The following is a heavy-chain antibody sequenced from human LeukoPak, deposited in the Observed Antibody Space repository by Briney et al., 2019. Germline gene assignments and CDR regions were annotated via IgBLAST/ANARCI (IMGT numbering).Heavy chain of an antibody. J-gene: IGHJ4*02. D-gene: IGHD6-25*01. CDR2: ITGRGEHI. CDR1: GFTFSSYG. V-gene: IGHV3-23*01. CDR3: AKDRRLAAFDY. Sequence: GGSLRLSCTASGFTFSSYGMNWVRQAPGKGLEWVSGITGRGEHIFYAGSVKGRFTISRDNSKNTLYLQMNSLRAEDTAVYYCAKDRRLAAFDYGGQGTLVTVSS.